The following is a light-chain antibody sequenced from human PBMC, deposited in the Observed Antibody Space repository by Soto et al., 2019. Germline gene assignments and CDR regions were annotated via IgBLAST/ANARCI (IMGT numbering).Light chain of an antibody. CDR3: QHYGETPIT. Sequence: EIVLTQSPGTLSLSPGGRATLSCRASQSVSRRLAWYQHRPGQSPRLLISGASMRASGVPVRFSGSGSGTDFTLTISRLEPEDFAVYDCQHYGETPITFGLGTRREV. CDR2: GAS. J-gene: IGKJ5*01. CDR1: QSVSRR. V-gene: IGKV3-20*01.